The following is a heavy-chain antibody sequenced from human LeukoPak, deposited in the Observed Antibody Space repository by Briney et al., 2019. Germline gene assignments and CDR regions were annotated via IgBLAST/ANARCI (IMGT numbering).Heavy chain of an antibody. J-gene: IGHJ6*03. CDR3: ARAVGAPYYYYYMDV. V-gene: IGHV1-8*01. CDR2: MNPNSGNT. D-gene: IGHD1-26*01. CDR1: GYTFTSYD. Sequence: ASVKVSCKASGYTFTSYDINWVRQATGQGLEWMGWMNPNSGNTGYAQKFQGRVTMTTDTSTSTAYMELRSLRSDDTAVYYCARAVGAPYYYYYMDVWGKGTTVTVSS.